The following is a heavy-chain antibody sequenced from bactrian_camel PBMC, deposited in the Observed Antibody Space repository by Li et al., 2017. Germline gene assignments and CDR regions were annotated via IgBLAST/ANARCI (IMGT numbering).Heavy chain of an antibody. D-gene: IGHD7*01. CDR3: AAMSIPSLWC. CDR1: GRSLTSNC. J-gene: IGHJ4*01. CDR2: YDSNGRM. Sequence: HVQLVESGGDSVQTGGSLTLTCVHTGRSLTSNCMGWFRQPPGKEREEVATYDSNGRMTYADSVKGRFTISQENAENTLYLQMNSLKPEDTAVYYCAAMSIPSLWCGGQGTQVTVS. V-gene: IGHV3S53*01.